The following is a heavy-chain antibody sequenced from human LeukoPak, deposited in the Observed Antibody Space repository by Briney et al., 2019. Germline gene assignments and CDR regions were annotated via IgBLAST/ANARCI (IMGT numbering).Heavy chain of an antibody. CDR1: GFTFSSYA. J-gene: IGHJ4*02. CDR2: ISGSGGSI. D-gene: IGHD3-9*01. V-gene: IGHV3-23*01. CDR3: AKLPYFAYFDY. Sequence: PGGSLRLSCAASGFTFSSYAMNWGRQAPGKGLEWVSAISGSGGSIYYADSVKGRFTISRDNSKNTLYLQMNSLRAEDTAVYHCAKLPYFAYFDYWGQGTLVSVSS.